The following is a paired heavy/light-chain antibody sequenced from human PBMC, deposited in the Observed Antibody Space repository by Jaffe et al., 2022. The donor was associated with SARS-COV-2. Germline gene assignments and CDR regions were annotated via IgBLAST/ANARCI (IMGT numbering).Heavy chain of an antibody. CDR1: GFTFTNYA. J-gene: IGHJ6*03. Sequence: QVQLVESGGGVVQPGRSLRLSCAASGFTFTNYAMHWVRQAPGKGLEWVAVISYDGTNKYYTDSLKGRFHISRDNSKNTLYLQMNSLRDEDTAVYYCARDDHSGGNSFLAYYYYYYMDVWGKGTTVTVSS. D-gene: IGHD2-21*02. V-gene: IGHV3-30*04. CDR2: ISYDGTNK. CDR3: ARDDHSGGNSFLAYYYYYYMDV.
Light chain of an antibody. CDR1: QSVSSN. CDR2: GAS. Sequence: EIMMTQSPATLSVSPGERATLSCRASQSVSSNLAWYQQKPGQAPRLLIYGASTRATGIPARFSGSGSGTEFTLTISSLRSEDFAVYYCQQYYNWPRTFGQGTKVEIK. J-gene: IGKJ1*01. CDR3: QQYYNWPRT. V-gene: IGKV3-15*01.